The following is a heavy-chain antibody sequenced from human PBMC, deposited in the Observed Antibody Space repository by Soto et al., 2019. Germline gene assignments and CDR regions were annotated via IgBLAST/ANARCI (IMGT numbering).Heavy chain of an antibody. D-gene: IGHD2-15*01. Sequence: DVQLLESGGGLVQPAGSLRLSCAASGFTFSSYAMGWVRQGPGKGLEWVAVVSIGGSTHYADSVRGRFTISRDNSKNTLSLQMISLSAEATAVYFCAKRRGAGGYFAYWGQGALVTVSS. CDR1: GFTFSSYA. V-gene: IGHV3-23*01. CDR2: VSIGGST. CDR3: AKRRGAGGYFAY. J-gene: IGHJ4*02.